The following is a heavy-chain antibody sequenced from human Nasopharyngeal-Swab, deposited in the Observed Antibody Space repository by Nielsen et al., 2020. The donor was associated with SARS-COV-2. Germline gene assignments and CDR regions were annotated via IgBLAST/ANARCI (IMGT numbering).Heavy chain of an antibody. V-gene: IGHV3-30*03. D-gene: IGHD1-14*01. Sequence: GESLKISCAASGFTFSSYGMHWVRQAPGKGLEWMAVISYDGSNKYYADSVKGRFTISRDNSKNTLYLQMNSLRAEDTAVYYCAFGHHGWGQGIMVTVSS. CDR1: GFTFSSYG. CDR2: ISYDGSNK. J-gene: IGHJ4*02. CDR3: AFGHHG.